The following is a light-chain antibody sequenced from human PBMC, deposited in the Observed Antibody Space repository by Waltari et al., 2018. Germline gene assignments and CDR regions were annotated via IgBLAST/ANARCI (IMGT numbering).Light chain of an antibody. J-gene: IGKJ4*01. V-gene: IGKV3-20*01. CDR1: QTITGSW. CDR3: QQYDGSSVT. CDR2: GAS. Sequence: EIALTQSPGTLSLSPGERATLSCRASQTITGSWLTWYQRKPGQAPRLLIYGASIRATGIPVRFSGSGSGTDFTLTISRLEPEDFAVYYCQQYDGSSVTFGGGTKVEVK.